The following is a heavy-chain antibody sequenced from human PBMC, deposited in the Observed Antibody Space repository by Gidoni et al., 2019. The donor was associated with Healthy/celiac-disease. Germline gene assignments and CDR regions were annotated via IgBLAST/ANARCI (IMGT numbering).Heavy chain of an antibody. J-gene: IGHJ4*02. Sequence: EVSLVEFGGGLVKPGGSLRLSCAASGFTFSSDSLNWVRQAPGKGREWVSSISSSSSYIYYADSVKGRFTSSRDNAKNSLYLQMNSLRAEDTAVYDCARGDYIAAALDYWGEGTLVTVSS. V-gene: IGHV3-21*01. D-gene: IGHD6-13*01. CDR2: ISSSSSYI. CDR1: GFTFSSDS. CDR3: ARGDYIAAALDY.